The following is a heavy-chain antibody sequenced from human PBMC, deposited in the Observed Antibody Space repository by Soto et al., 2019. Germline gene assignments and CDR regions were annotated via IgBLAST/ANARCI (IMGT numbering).Heavy chain of an antibody. D-gene: IGHD1-26*01. Sequence: QVQLVESGGGVVQPGRSLRLSCAASGFTFSSYGMHWVRQAPGKGLEWVAVISYDGSNKYYADSVKGRFTISRDNSKNTLYLQMNSLRAEDTAVYYCANVGAIHNAKYFQHWGQGTLVTVSS. J-gene: IGHJ1*01. V-gene: IGHV3-30*18. CDR2: ISYDGSNK. CDR3: ANVGAIHNAKYFQH. CDR1: GFTFSSYG.